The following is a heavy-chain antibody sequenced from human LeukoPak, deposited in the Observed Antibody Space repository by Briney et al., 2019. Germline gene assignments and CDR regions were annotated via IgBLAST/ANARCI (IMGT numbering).Heavy chain of an antibody. CDR3: AKDRANWNGAFDI. CDR1: GFTFDDYA. J-gene: IGHJ3*02. CDR2: ISWNSGSI. V-gene: IGHV3-9*01. D-gene: IGHD1-1*01. Sequence: PGGSLRHSCAASGFTFDDYAMHWVRQAPGKGLEWVSGISWNSGSIGYADSVKGRFTISRDNAKNSLYLQMNSLRAQDTALYYCAKDRANWNGAFDIWGQGTMVTVSS.